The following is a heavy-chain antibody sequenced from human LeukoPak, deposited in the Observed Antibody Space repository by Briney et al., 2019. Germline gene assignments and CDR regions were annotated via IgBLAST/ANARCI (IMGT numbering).Heavy chain of an antibody. J-gene: IGHJ3*02. Sequence: SETLSLTCTVSGGSISNSSYYWGWIRQPPGKGLEWIGSIYYSGSTYYNPSLKSRVTISVDTSKNQFSLKLSSVTAADTAVYYCARLYYTVGRAFDIWGQGTMVTVSS. CDR3: ARLYYTVGRAFDI. CDR1: GGSISNSSYY. CDR2: IYYSGST. V-gene: IGHV4-39*07. D-gene: IGHD3-22*01.